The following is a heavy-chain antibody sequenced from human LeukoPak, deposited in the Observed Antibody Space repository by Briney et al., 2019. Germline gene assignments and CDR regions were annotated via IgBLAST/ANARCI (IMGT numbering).Heavy chain of an antibody. V-gene: IGHV3-9*01. D-gene: IGHD1-26*01. CDR1: GFTFKDYG. CDR3: AKHMRATNTYSFFGLDV. J-gene: IGHJ6*02. CDR2: INWNGGGT. Sequence: GGSLRLSCAATGFTFKDYGMHWVRQPPGKGLEWVSSINWNGGGTDYAESVKGRFTISRDNAKNSLYLQLSSLRPEDTALYYCAKHMRATNTYSFFGLDVWGQGTTVTVSS.